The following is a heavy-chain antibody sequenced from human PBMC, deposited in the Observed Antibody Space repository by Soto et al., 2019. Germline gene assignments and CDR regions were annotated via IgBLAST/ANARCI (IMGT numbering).Heavy chain of an antibody. CDR3: TTDAGIVVVTYDGFDI. J-gene: IGHJ3*02. Sequence: PWRSLRLSCSASVFNFRNAWMSWFRQAPGKGLEWVGRIKSKTDGGTTDYAAPVKGRFTISRDDSKNTLYLQTNSLKTEDTAVYYCTTDAGIVVVTYDGFDIWGQGTLVTVSS. V-gene: IGHV3-15*01. CDR2: IKSKTDGGTT. CDR1: VFNFRNAW. D-gene: IGHD3-22*01.